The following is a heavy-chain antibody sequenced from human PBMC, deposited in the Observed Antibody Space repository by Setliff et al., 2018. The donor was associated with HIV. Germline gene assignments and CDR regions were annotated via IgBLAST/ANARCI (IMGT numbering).Heavy chain of an antibody. Sequence: ASVKVSCKPSGYTFSSSHDLHWVRQVPGQGLEWMGWINLVTGQTAYLQKFQGRVTITRDTSANTASTAYMEMSGLSSEDTAIYYCANGGSGGQFDYWGQGTLVTV. CDR3: ANGGSGGQFDY. D-gene: IGHD3-16*01. CDR1: GYTFSSSHD. CDR2: INLVTGQT. J-gene: IGHJ4*02. V-gene: IGHV1-3*01.